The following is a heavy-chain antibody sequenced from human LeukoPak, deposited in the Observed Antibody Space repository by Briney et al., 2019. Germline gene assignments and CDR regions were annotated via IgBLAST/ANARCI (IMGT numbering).Heavy chain of an antibody. V-gene: IGHV1-18*01. CDR1: GLTFSNYG. Sequence: GASVKVSCKASGLTFSNYGITWVRQAPGQGLEWVGWISAYDGNTNYAQKFQGRVTMTTDTSTSTVHMELRSLRYDDTAVYYCARDGRFAAYEPDYWGQGTLLTVSS. CDR2: ISAYDGNT. D-gene: IGHD1-26*01. CDR3: ARDGRFAAYEPDY. J-gene: IGHJ4*02.